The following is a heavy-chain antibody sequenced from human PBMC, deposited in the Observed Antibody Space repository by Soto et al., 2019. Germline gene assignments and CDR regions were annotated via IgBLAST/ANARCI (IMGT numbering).Heavy chain of an antibody. Sequence: GGSLRLSCAASGFTFSSYAMSWVRQAPGKGLEWVSAISGSGGSTYYADSVKGRFTISRDNSKNTLYLQMNSLRAEDTAVYYCAKDLGYSYGYSFVYFDYWGQGTLVTVSS. V-gene: IGHV3-23*01. CDR1: GFTFSSYA. CDR2: ISGSGGST. J-gene: IGHJ4*02. D-gene: IGHD5-18*01. CDR3: AKDLGYSYGYSFVYFDY.